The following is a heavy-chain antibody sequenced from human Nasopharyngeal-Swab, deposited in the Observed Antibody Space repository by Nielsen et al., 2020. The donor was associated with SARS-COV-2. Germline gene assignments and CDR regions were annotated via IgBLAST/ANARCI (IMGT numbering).Heavy chain of an antibody. CDR2: ISGSGGST. Sequence: GESLKISCAASGFTFSSYAMSWVRQAPGKGLEWVSAISGSGGSTYYADSVKGRFTISRDNSKNTLYLQMNSLRAEDTAVYYCARDSGDYVWGSYRHWYGMDVWGQGTTVTVSS. CDR1: GFTFSSYA. J-gene: IGHJ6*02. V-gene: IGHV3-23*01. CDR3: ARDSGDYVWGSYRHWYGMDV. D-gene: IGHD3-16*02.